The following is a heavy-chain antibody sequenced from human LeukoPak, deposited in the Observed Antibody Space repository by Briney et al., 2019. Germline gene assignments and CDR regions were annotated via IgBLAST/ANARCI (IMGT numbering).Heavy chain of an antibody. CDR2: ISYDGSNK. D-gene: IGHD6-25*01. Sequence: PGRSLRVSCAASGFTFSSYGMHWVRQAPGKGLEWVAVISYDGSNKYYADSVKGRFTISRDNSKSTLYLQMNSLRAEDTALYYCAKRRESGIGSLYYFDYWGQGTLVTVSS. CDR3: AKRRESGIGSLYYFDY. CDR1: GFTFSSYG. V-gene: IGHV3-30*18. J-gene: IGHJ4*02.